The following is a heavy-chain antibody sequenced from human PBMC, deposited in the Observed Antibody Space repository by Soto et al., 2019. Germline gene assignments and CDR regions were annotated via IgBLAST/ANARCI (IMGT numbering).Heavy chain of an antibody. CDR1: GYTFTSYY. D-gene: IGHD2-21*02. CDR3: ARDSYGGNFSWYFDL. CDR2: INPTGGST. J-gene: IGHJ2*01. Sequence: ASVKVSCKASGYTFTSYYMHWVRQAPGQGLEWMGIINPTGGSTSYAQKFQGRVTMTRDTSTSTVYMELSSLRSEDTAVYYCARDSYGGNFSWYFDLWGGGTLGTVAS. V-gene: IGHV1-46*01.